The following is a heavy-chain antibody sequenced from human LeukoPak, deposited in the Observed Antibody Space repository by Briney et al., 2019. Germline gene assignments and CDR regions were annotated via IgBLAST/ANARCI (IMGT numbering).Heavy chain of an antibody. J-gene: IGHJ6*03. CDR2: IYYSGTI. CDR1: GGSISSSSYY. V-gene: IGHV4-39*07. Sequence: SETLSLTCTVSGGSISSSSYYWGWIRQPPGKGLEWIGSIYYSGTIYYNPSLKSRVTISVDTSKNQFSLKLSSVTAADTAVYYCATIGRGSGSPYYHYYYYMDVWGKGTTVTISS. CDR3: ATIGRGSGSPYYHYYYYMDV. D-gene: IGHD3-10*01.